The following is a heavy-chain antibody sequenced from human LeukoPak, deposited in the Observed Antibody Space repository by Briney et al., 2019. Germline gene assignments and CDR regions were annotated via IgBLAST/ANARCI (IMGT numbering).Heavy chain of an antibody. CDR3: AIGPPYGGYSD. J-gene: IGHJ4*02. CDR1: GFTFTTYA. Sequence: GGSLRLSCAASGFTFTTYAMTWVRQAPGKGPEWVSTINGSGGRTYYADSPKGRFTISRDNSKNTLYLQMNSLRGEDTAVYYCAIGPPYGGYSDWGQGTLVTVSS. V-gene: IGHV3-23*01. D-gene: IGHD5-12*01. CDR2: INGSGGRT.